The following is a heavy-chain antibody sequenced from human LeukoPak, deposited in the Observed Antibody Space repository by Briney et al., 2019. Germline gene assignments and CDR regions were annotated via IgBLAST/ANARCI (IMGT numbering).Heavy chain of an antibody. CDR3: AKNPGYYYYYYMDV. V-gene: IGHV3-23*01. D-gene: IGHD7-27*01. Sequence: GGSLRLSCAASGFTFSSYAMSWVRQAPGKGLEWVSAISGSGGSTYYADSVKGRLTISRDNSKNTLYLQMNSLRAEDTAVYYCAKNPGYYYYYYMDVWGKGTTVTVSS. CDR1: GFTFSSYA. J-gene: IGHJ6*03. CDR2: ISGSGGST.